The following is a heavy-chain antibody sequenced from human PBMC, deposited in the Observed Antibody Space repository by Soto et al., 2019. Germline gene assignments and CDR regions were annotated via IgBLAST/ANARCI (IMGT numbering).Heavy chain of an antibody. D-gene: IGHD3-16*01. CDR3: ARSPIRLSYFDY. V-gene: IGHV4-38-2*01. J-gene: IGHJ4*02. CDR1: GYSISSDYY. CDR2: VYDSGNS. Sequence: PSESLSLTFSVSGYSISSDYYWGWIRQPPGKGLEWIGSVYDSGNSYYNPSLKSRVTISLDTSKNQFSLKLSSVTAADTAVYFCARSPIRLSYFDYWGQGTLVTVSS.